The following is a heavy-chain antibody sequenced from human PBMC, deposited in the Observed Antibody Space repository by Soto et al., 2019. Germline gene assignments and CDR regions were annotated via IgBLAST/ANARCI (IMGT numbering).Heavy chain of an antibody. CDR3: ARGTSSGQFDY. Sequence: ASVKVSCKASGYTFTSDYMDWVRQAPGQGLEWMGIINPSGGSTSYAQKFQGWVTMTRDTSISTAYMELSRLRSDDTAVYYCARGTSSGQFDYWGQGTLVTVSS. D-gene: IGHD6-19*01. CDR2: INPSGGST. V-gene: IGHV1-46*01. CDR1: GYTFTSDY. J-gene: IGHJ4*02.